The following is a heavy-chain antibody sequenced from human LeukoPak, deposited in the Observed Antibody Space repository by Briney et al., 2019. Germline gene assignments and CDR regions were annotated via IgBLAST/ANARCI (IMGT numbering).Heavy chain of an antibody. Sequence: SETLYLTCTVSGCSISSHYWNWIRQPAGQRLEWIGRVDSRGSTKYIPTRKRRVTVSVDNPKNPFSLKLSAVTVADTAVYYCARSYNDYNWFDPWGQGILVTVSA. CDR1: GCSISSHY. CDR3: ARSYNDYNWFDP. CDR2: VDSRGST. V-gene: IGHV4-4*07. D-gene: IGHD3-16*01. J-gene: IGHJ5*02.